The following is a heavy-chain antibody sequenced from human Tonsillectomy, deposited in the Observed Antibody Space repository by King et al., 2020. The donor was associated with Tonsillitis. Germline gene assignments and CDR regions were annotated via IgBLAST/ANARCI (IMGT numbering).Heavy chain of an antibody. D-gene: IGHD5-18*01. CDR1: GFTFSSYA. V-gene: IGHV3-30*01. CDR3: AGVTVGGGYSYGSQGAFDY. Sequence: VQLVESGGGVVQPGRSLRLSCAASGFTFSSYAMHWVRPAPCKGLEWVAVISSDGSNKYYADSVKGRFTISRDNSKNTLYLQMNSLRAEDTAVYYCAGVTVGGGYSYGSQGAFDYWGQGTLVTVSS. CDR2: ISSDGSNK. J-gene: IGHJ4*02.